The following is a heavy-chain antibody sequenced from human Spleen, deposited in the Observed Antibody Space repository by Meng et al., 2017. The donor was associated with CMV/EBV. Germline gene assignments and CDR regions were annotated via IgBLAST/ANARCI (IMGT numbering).Heavy chain of an antibody. CDR3: ARSHASSTHFDF. V-gene: IGHV1-46*01. J-gene: IGHJ4*02. CDR2: INPSGGST. Sequence: ASVKVSCKASGYTFTGYYMHWVRQAPGQGLEWMAIINPSGGSTSYAQKFQGRVTMTRDTSTSTVYMELSSLRSEDTAVYYCARSHASSTHFDFWGQGTLVTVSS. CDR1: GYTFTGYY. D-gene: IGHD2-2*01.